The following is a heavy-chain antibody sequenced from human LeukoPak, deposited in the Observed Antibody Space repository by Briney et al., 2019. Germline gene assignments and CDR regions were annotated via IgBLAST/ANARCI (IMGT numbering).Heavy chain of an antibody. Sequence: GGSLRLSCSASGFSLSDYGMSWVRQAPGKGLEWVSYISSSGSTVYYADSVKGRFTISRDNAKNSLYLQMNSLRAEDTAVYYCARDSSYYYDSSGYGLGDWGQGTLVTVSS. CDR1: GFSLSDYG. D-gene: IGHD3-22*01. V-gene: IGHV3-11*01. CDR3: ARDSSYYYDSSGYGLGD. J-gene: IGHJ4*02. CDR2: ISSSGSTV.